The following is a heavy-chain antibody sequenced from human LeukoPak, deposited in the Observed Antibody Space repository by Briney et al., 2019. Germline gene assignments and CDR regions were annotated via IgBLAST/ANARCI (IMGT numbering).Heavy chain of an antibody. CDR1: GFTFSDYY. J-gene: IGHJ6*03. Sequence: GGSLRLSCAASGFTFSDYYMSWIRQAPGKGLEWVSYISSSGSTIYYADSVKGRFTISRDNAKNSLYLQMNSLRAEDTAVYYCARGGYSYGPVTLYYYYYMDVWGKGTTVTVSS. D-gene: IGHD5-18*01. CDR3: ARGGYSYGPVTLYYYYYMDV. CDR2: ISSSGSTI. V-gene: IGHV3-11*04.